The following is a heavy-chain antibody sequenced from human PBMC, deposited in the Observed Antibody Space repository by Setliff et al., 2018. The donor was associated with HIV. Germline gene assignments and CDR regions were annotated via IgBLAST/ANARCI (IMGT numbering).Heavy chain of an antibody. CDR2: INTENGNP. V-gene: IGHV7-4-1*02. CDR3: ARDVATIGAKFYYPYMDV. Sequence: EASVKVSCKTSGYTFTSYALNWVRQAPGQGLEWMGWINTENGNPTYAQGFTGRFVFSLDTSVNTAYLHISSLKPEDAAVYYCARDVATIGAKFYYPYMDVWGKGTTVTVSS. J-gene: IGHJ6*03. D-gene: IGHD5-12*01. CDR1: GYTFTSYA.